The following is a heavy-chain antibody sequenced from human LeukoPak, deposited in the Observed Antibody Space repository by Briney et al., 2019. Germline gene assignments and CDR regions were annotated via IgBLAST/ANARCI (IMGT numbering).Heavy chain of an antibody. CDR1: GYTFTSYG. J-gene: IGHJ1*01. CDR2: ISAYNGNT. V-gene: IGHV1-18*01. CDR3: ARQTYSSGWSAEYFQH. D-gene: IGHD6-19*01. Sequence: ASVKVSCKASGYTFTSYGISWVRQAPGQGLEWMGWISAYNGNTNYAQKLQGRVTMTTDISTSTAYMELRSLRSDDTAVYYCARQTYSSGWSAEYFQHWGQGTLVTVSS.